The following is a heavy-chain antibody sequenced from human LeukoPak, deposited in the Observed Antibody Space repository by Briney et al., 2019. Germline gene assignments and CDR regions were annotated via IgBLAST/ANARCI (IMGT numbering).Heavy chain of an antibody. J-gene: IGHJ4*02. CDR3: ATTTVVTHFDY. D-gene: IGHD4-23*01. V-gene: IGHV3-66*01. CDR1: GFNFGDYA. Sequence: GGSLRLSCAASGFNFGDYAIHWVRQAPGKGLEWVSIIYAGYTTYYADSVKGRFTISRDNSKNTLFLQMNSLRAEDTAVYFCATTTVVTHFDYWGQGTLVTVSS. CDR2: IYAGYTT.